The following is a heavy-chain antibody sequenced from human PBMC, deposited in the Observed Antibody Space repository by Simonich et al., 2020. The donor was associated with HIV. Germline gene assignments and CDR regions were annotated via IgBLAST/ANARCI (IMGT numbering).Heavy chain of an antibody. J-gene: IGHJ3*02. Sequence: QVQLQQWGAGLLKPSETLSLTCAVYGGSFSGYYWSWIRQPPGKGLEWIGEINHSGRPTYNPSLKSRVTISVDTSKNQFSLKLSSVTAADTAVYYCARERAAVVRRVGAFDIWGQGTMVTVSS. D-gene: IGHD6-19*01. V-gene: IGHV4-34*01. CDR3: ARERAAVVRRVGAFDI. CDR2: INHSGRP. CDR1: GGSFSGYY.